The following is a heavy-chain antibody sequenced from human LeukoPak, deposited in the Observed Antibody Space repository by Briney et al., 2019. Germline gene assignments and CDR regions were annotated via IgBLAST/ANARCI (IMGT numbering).Heavy chain of an antibody. V-gene: IGHV3-23*01. D-gene: IGHD4-23*01. CDR2: ITNRGGGT. Sequence: PGGSLRLSCEASGFTFTTYAMSWVRQAPGKGLEWVSTITNRGGGTYNADSVRGRFTIPRDNSKNMLYLLMNSLRAEDTAIYYCAKDIYDNYGGLDYWGQGTLVTVST. CDR1: GFTFTTYA. J-gene: IGHJ4*02. CDR3: AKDIYDNYGGLDY.